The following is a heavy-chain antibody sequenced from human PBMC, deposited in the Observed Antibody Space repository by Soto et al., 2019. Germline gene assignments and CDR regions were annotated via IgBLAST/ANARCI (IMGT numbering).Heavy chain of an antibody. CDR3: VMVDNYVTPTPQDV. Sequence: QVQLVQSGDEVKKPGASVKVSCKASGYIFVNYGIAWVRQAPGQGLEWMGWISHYTGNTHSATQVQGRLTMTTDTSTGTAYMALGSLTSDDTAVYYCVMVDNYVTPTPQDVWGQGTTVTVSS. V-gene: IGHV1-18*01. CDR2: ISHYTGNT. J-gene: IGHJ6*02. D-gene: IGHD3-16*01. CDR1: GYIFVNYG.